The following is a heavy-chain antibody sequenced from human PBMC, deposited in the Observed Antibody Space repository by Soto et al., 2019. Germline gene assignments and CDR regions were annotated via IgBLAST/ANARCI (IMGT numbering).Heavy chain of an antibody. CDR2: INPNSGGT. CDR1: VDTFTGYF. CDR3: ERGSRGNNYQVS. Sequence: AVKTSSKASVDTFTGYFMNRVRQAPGQGQDWKGWINPNSGGTNYAQMFHGRITMIRDTSISTANMQLSKLRSDDTAVYYCERGSRGNNYQVSSGPATFLTVSS. D-gene: IGHD2-2*01. J-gene: IGHJ5*02. V-gene: IGHV1-2*02.